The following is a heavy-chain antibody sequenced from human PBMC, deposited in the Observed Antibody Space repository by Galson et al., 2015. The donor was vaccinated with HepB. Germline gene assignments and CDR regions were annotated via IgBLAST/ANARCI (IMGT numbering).Heavy chain of an antibody. Sequence: QSGAEVTKPGESLKISCKGSGYSFTSYWIGWVRQMPGKGLEWMGIIYPGDSDTRYSPSFQGQVTISADKSISTAYLQWSSLKASDTAMYYCARAPTGYDILTGYYISGEIWGQGTMVTVSS. CDR1: GYSFTSYW. CDR2: IYPGDSDT. D-gene: IGHD3-9*01. J-gene: IGHJ3*02. V-gene: IGHV5-51*01. CDR3: ARAPTGYDILTGYYISGEI.